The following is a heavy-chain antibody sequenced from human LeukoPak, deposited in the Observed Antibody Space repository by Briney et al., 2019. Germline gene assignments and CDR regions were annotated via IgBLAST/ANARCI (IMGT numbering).Heavy chain of an antibody. CDR1: GFMVSGNY. CDR3: ARDGSPDILTGYYRFGGLDC. D-gene: IGHD3-9*01. Sequence: GGSLRLSCAASGFMVSGNYMSWVRQAPGKGLEWVSLIYVGGSTLYANSVKDRFTISRDNSKNTLYLQMNSLRAEDTAVYYCARDGSPDILTGYYRFGGLDCWGQGTLVTVSS. V-gene: IGHV3-66*01. CDR2: IYVGGST. J-gene: IGHJ4*02.